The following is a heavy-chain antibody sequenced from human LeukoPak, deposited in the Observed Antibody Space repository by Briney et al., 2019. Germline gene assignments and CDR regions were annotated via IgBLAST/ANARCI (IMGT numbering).Heavy chain of an antibody. CDR1: GGSISSNSYY. D-gene: IGHD3-22*01. Sequence: PSETLSLTCTVSGGSISSNSYYWGWIRQPPGKGLEWIGSIYYSGSTYYNPSLKSRVTISVDSSKNQFSLKLSSVTAADTAVYYCARDDGYYHQFDYWGQGTLVTVSS. CDR3: ARDDGYYHQFDY. V-gene: IGHV4-39*07. CDR2: IYYSGST. J-gene: IGHJ4*02.